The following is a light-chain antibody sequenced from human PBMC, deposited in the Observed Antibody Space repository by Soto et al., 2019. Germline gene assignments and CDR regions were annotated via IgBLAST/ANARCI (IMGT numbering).Light chain of an antibody. J-gene: IGLJ1*01. CDR1: SSNIGAGYD. CDR3: QSYDNSLNGLYV. CDR2: GNT. V-gene: IGLV1-40*01. Sequence: QSVLTQPASVSWAPGQRVTISCTGSSSNIGAGYDVYWYQQLPGTAPKLLIYGNTNRPSGVPDRFSASKSGTSASLAITGLQAEDEADYYCQSYDNSLNGLYVFGTGTKVTVL.